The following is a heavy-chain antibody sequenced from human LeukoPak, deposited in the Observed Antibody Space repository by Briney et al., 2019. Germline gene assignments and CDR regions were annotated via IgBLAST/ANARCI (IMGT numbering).Heavy chain of an antibody. Sequence: ASVKVSCKASGYTFTSYGISWVRQAPGQGREWMGWISAYNGATNYAQKFQGRVTMSTDTSTSTAYMELRSLRSDDTAVYYCARDSSAWYGVLDYWGQGTLVTVSS. V-gene: IGHV1-18*01. CDR2: ISAYNGAT. J-gene: IGHJ4*02. CDR3: ARDSSAWYGVLDY. CDR1: GYTFTSYG. D-gene: IGHD6-19*01.